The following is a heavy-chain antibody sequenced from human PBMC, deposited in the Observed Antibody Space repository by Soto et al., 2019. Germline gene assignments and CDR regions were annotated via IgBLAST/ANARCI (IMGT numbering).Heavy chain of an antibody. CDR1: GFTFSSYG. V-gene: IGHV3-33*08. D-gene: IGHD3-22*01. J-gene: IGHJ4*02. CDR3: ARDPSFGDSSGYYGY. CDR2: IWYDGSNK. Sequence: GGSLRLSCAASGFTFSSYGMHWVRQAPGKGLEWVAVIWYDGSNKYYADSVKGRFTITRDNSKNTLYLQMISLRAEDTAVDYCARDPSFGDSSGYYGYWGQGTLVTVSS.